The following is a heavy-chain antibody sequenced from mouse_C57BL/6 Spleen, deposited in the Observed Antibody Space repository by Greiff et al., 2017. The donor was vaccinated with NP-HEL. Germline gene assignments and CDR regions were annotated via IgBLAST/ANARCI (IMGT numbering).Heavy chain of an antibody. CDR3: ARWAGNYLDYFDY. D-gene: IGHD2-1*01. V-gene: IGHV1-80*01. CDR1: GYAFSSYW. J-gene: IGHJ2*01. CDR2: IYPGDGDT. Sequence: VQLQQSGAELVKPGASVKISCKASGYAFSSYWMNWVKQRPGKGLEWIGQIYPGDGDTNYNGKFKGKATLTADKSSSTAYMQLSSLTSEDSAVYFCARWAGNYLDYFDYWGQGTTLTVSS.